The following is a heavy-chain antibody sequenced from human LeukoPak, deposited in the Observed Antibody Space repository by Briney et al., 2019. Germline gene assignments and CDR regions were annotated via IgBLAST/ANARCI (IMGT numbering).Heavy chain of an antibody. CDR2: ISGSGGST. Sequence: PGGSLRLSCAASGFTFSSYAMSWVRQAPGKGLEWVSAISGSGGSTYYADSVKGRFTISRDNSKNTLYLQMNSLRAEDTAVYYCAKGYEGYYDSSGYYYDYWGQGTLVTVSS. CDR1: GFTFSSYA. J-gene: IGHJ4*02. V-gene: IGHV3-23*01. CDR3: AKGYEGYYDSSGYYYDY. D-gene: IGHD3-22*01.